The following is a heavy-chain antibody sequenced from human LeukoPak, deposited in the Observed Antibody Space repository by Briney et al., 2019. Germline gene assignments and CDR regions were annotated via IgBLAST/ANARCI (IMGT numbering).Heavy chain of an antibody. D-gene: IGHD1-26*01. V-gene: IGHV7-4-1*02. Sequence: ASVKVSCMASGGTFSSYAISWVRQAPGQGLEWMGWINTNTGIPTFAQGFTGRFGFSLDTSVSTAYLEISSLKAEDTAVYYCARVDSGSYYETSDYWGQGTLVTVSS. CDR1: GGTFSSYA. CDR3: ARVDSGSYYETSDY. J-gene: IGHJ4*02. CDR2: INTNTGIP.